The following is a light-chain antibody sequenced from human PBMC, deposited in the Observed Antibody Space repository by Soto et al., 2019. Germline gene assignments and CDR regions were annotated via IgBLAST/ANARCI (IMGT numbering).Light chain of an antibody. V-gene: IGKV3-15*01. CDR3: QQYNNWPHT. CDR1: QSVSSN. CDR2: GAS. J-gene: IGKJ2*01. Sequence: EIVMTQSPATLSVSPGERATLSCRASQSVSSNLAGNQQKPGQAPRLFIYGASTRATGIPARFSGSGSGTEFTLTISSLQSEDFAVYYCQQYNNWPHTFGQGTKLEIK.